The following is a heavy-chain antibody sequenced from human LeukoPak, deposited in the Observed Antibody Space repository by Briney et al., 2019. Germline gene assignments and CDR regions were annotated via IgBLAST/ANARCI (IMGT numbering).Heavy chain of an antibody. CDR3: ARVLRSYCCAFDI. V-gene: IGHV3-7*01. CDR1: GFTFTNFW. J-gene: IGHJ3*02. CDR2: IKDDGSET. D-gene: IGHD3-16*02. Sequence: GRSLRLSCAASGFTFTNFWMSWVRQVPGKGLERVAIIKDDGSETLYVDSVKGRFTISRDDAENSLSLQMNSLRVEDTAVYYCARVLRSYCCAFDIWGQGTMVTVSS.